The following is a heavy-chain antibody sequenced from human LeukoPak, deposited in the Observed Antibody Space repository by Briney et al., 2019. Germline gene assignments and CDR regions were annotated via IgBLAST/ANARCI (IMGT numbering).Heavy chain of an antibody. J-gene: IGHJ4*02. V-gene: IGHV4-38-2*02. CDR1: GYSISSGYY. CDR2: IYHSGST. CDR3: ARDPDYYDSYYFDY. D-gene: IGHD3-22*01. Sequence: PSGTLSLTCTVSGYSISSGYYWGWIRQPPGKGLEWIGSIYHSGSTYYNPSLKSRVTISVDTSKNQFSLKLSSVTAADTAVYYCARDPDYYDSYYFDYWGQGTLVTVSS.